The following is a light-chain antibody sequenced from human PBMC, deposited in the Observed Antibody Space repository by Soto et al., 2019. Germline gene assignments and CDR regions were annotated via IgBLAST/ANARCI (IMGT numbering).Light chain of an antibody. CDR1: QSVSNW. CDR2: KAS. V-gene: IGKV1-5*03. CDR3: QQYDSYSPT. J-gene: IGKJ1*01. Sequence: IQMTQSPSTLSASVGDRVTITCRASQSVSNWLAWYQQKPGKAPKLLIYKASSLESGVPSRFSGRGSGTDFTLTISSLQPGDFATYYCQQYDSYSPTFGQGTKVDIK.